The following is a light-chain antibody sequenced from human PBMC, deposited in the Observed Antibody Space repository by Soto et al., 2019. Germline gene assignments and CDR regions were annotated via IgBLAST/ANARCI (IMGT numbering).Light chain of an antibody. CDR3: CSYADTNPFVV. V-gene: IGLV2-11*01. CDR1: DGDVGGYDY. J-gene: IGLJ2*01. CDR2: DVT. Sequence: QSVLAQPRSVSGSPGQSVTISCTGADGDVGGYDYVSWYQQHPGKVPKLMIYDVTKRPSGVPDRFSGSKSGNTASLTISGLQAEDEADYYCCSYADTNPFVVFGGGTKLTVL.